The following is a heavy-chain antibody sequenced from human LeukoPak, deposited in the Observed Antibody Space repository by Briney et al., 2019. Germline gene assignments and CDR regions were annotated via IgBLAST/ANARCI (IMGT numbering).Heavy chain of an antibody. CDR3: AKGGASVTRYVDY. D-gene: IGHD4-17*01. Sequence: AGGSLRLSCAASGFTFSSYSMNWVRQTPGKGLEWVGIMSNSGENTFYGEAVKGRFTISRDNSQNTLYLQMNSLRPEDTAVYYCAKGGASVTRYVDYWGQGTLVTVSS. J-gene: IGHJ4*02. CDR2: MSNSGENT. CDR1: GFTFSSYS. V-gene: IGHV3-30*18.